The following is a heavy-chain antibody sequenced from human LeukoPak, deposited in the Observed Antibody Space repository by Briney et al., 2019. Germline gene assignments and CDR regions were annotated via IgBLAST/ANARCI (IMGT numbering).Heavy chain of an antibody. J-gene: IGHJ6*02. CDR1: GFTFSNAW. CDR2: IKSKTDGGTT. D-gene: IGHD4-17*01. CDR3: TTDLTVTRYYYYGMDV. V-gene: IGHV3-15*01. Sequence: GGSLRLSCAASGFTFSNAWMSWVRQAPGKGLEWVGRIKSKTDGGTTDYAAPVKGRFTISRDDSKNTLYLQMNSLKTEDTAVYYCTTDLTVTRYYYYGMDVWGQGTTVTVSS.